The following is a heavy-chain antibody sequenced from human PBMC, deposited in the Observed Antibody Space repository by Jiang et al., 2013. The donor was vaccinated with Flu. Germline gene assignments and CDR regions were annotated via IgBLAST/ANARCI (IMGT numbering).Heavy chain of an antibody. CDR3: ARDSPRIAARRVDY. J-gene: IGHJ4*02. V-gene: IGHV1-18*01. CDR1: GYTFTSYD. Sequence: QSGAEVKKPGASVKVSCKASGYTFTSYDINWVRQATGQGLEWMGWISAYNGNTSYAQKFQGRVTMTTDTSTSTAYMELRSLRSDDTAVYYCARDSPRIAARRVDYWGQGTLVTVSS. CDR2: ISAYNGNT. D-gene: IGHD6-6*01.